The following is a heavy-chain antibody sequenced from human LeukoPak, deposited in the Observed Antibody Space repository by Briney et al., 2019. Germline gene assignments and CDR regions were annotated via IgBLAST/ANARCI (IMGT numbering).Heavy chain of an antibody. CDR3: ARDLVGSAFDI. V-gene: IGHV3-7*01. J-gene: IGHJ3*02. CDR1: GFAFSTYW. D-gene: IGHD2-15*01. Sequence: PGGSLRLSCAASGFAFSTYWMTWVRQAPGKGLEWVANIKQDGSEKYYVDSVKGRFTISRDNAENSLYLQMSSLRAEDTAVYYCARDLVGSAFDIWGQGTMVTVSS. CDR2: IKQDGSEK.